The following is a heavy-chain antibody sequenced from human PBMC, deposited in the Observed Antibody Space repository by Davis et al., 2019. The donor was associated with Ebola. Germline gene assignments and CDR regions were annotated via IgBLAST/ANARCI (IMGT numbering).Heavy chain of an antibody. CDR2: ISGSGGST. V-gene: IGHV3-23*01. CDR1: GFTFGDYT. CDR3: AKSAAPFDY. Sequence: GESLKISCTGSGFTFGDYTMTWVRQAPGKGLEWVSAISGSGGSTYYADSVKGRFTISRDNSKNTLYLQMNSLRAEDTAVYYCAKSAAPFDYWGQGTLVTVSS. J-gene: IGHJ4*02. D-gene: IGHD6-25*01.